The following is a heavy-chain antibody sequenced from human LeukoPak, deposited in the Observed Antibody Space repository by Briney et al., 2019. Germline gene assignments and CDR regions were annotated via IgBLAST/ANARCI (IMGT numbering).Heavy chain of an antibody. Sequence: ASVKVSCKASGGTFSSYTLSWVRQAPGQGLEWMGGIIPIFGAANYAQKFQGRVSMTADTSTSTAYMELRSLRSDDTAVYYCARSGRGTYYYFDLWGQGTLVTVSS. CDR1: GGTFSSYT. CDR2: IIPIFGAA. V-gene: IGHV1-69*06. D-gene: IGHD1-26*01. CDR3: ARSGRGTYYYFDL. J-gene: IGHJ4*02.